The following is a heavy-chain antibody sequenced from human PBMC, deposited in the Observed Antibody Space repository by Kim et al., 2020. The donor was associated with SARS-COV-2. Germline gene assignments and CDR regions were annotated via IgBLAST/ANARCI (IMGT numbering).Heavy chain of an antibody. D-gene: IGHD6-6*01. CDR3: ARDRGRSIAATVYYYGMDV. J-gene: IGHJ6*02. CDR1: GFTFSSYS. Sequence: GGSLRLSCAASGFTFSSYSMNWVRQAPGKGLEWVLSISSSSSYIYYADSVKGRFTISRDNAKNSLYLQMNSLRAEDTAVYYCARDRGRSIAATVYYYGMDVWGQGTTVTVSS. CDR2: ISSSSSYI. V-gene: IGHV3-21*01.